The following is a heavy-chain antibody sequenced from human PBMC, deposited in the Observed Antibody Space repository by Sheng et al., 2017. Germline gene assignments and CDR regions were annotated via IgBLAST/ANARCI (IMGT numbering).Heavy chain of an antibody. CDR1: GGSFSGYY. CDR3: ARGLEQGGYYYVDYYYGMDV. D-gene: IGHD3-22*01. V-gene: IGHV4-34*01. Sequence: QVQLQQWGAGLLKPSETLSLTCAVYGGSFSGYYWSWIRQPPGKGLEWIGEINHSGSTNYNPSLKSRVTISVDTSKNQFSLKLSSVTAADTAVYYCARGLEQGGYYYVDYYYGMDVWGQGTTVTVSS. CDR2: INHSGST. J-gene: IGHJ6*02.